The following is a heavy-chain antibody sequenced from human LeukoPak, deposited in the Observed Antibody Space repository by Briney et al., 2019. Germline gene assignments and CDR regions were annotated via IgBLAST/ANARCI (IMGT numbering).Heavy chain of an antibody. CDR2: INPNSGGT. CDR1: GYTFTVYY. Sequence: ASVNVSCKASGYTFTVYYMHWVRQAPGQGLEWMGWINPNSGGTNYAQKFQGRVTMTRDTSISTAYMELSRLRSDDTAVYYCARVEYSSGWYFDYWGQGTLVTVSS. D-gene: IGHD6-19*01. J-gene: IGHJ4*02. CDR3: ARVEYSSGWYFDY. V-gene: IGHV1-2*02.